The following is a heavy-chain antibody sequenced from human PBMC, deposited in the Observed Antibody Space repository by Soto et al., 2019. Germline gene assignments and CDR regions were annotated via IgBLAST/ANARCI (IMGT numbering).Heavy chain of an antibody. CDR1: GFTFSSYS. D-gene: IGHD3-22*01. CDR2: ISSSSSYI. Sequence: PGGSLRLSCAASGFTFSSYSMNWVRQAPGKGLEWVSSISSSSSYIYYADSVKGRFTISRDNAKNSLYLQMNSLRAEDTAVYYCARVYDSSGYYYDPAAFDIWGQRTMVTVSS. J-gene: IGHJ3*02. V-gene: IGHV3-21*01. CDR3: ARVYDSSGYYYDPAAFDI.